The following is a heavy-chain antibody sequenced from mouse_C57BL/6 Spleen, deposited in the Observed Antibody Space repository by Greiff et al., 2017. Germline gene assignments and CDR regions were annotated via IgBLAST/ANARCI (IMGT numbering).Heavy chain of an antibody. V-gene: IGHV1-39*01. CDR1: GYSFTDYN. CDR3: ARLRSSYWYFDV. Sequence: GYSFTDYNMNWVKQSNGKSLEWIGVINPNYGTTSYNQKFKGKATLTVDQSSSTAYMQLNSLTSEDSAVYYCARLRSSYWYFDVWGTGTTVTVSS. J-gene: IGHJ1*03. CDR2: INPNYGTT. D-gene: IGHD1-1*01.